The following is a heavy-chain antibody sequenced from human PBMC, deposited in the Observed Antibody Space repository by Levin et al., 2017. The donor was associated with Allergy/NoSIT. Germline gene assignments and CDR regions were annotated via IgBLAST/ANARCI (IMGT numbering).Heavy chain of an antibody. Sequence: SETLSLTCTVSGGSISSSISYWGWIRQAPGTGLEWIGSIYNSGSTYYNPSLKSRVTTSVDTSKNQFSLTLSSVTAADTAVYYCARQCYDILTGYYNLDYWGQGTLVTVSS. CDR2: IYNSGST. CDR1: GGSISSSISY. V-gene: IGHV4-39*01. D-gene: IGHD3-9*01. J-gene: IGHJ4*02. CDR3: ARQCYDILTGYYNLDY.